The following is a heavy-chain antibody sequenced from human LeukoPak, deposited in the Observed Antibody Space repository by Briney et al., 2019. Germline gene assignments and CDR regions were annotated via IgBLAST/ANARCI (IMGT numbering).Heavy chain of an antibody. CDR2: IYHSGST. CDR3: ARDTTVHFDY. Sequence: PSETLSLTCAVSGYSISSGYYWGWIRQPPGKGLEWIGSIYHSGSTYYNPSLKSRVTISVDTSKNQFSLKLSSVTAADTAVYYCARDTTVHFDYWGQGTLVTVSS. J-gene: IGHJ4*02. V-gene: IGHV4-38-2*02. D-gene: IGHD4-17*01. CDR1: GYSISSGYY.